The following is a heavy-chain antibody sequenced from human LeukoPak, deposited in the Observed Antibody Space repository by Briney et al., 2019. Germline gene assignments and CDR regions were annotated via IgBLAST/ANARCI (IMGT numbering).Heavy chain of an antibody. CDR2: IRASGDRT. Sequence: GGSLRLSCVVSGFTFINYGMSWVRQAPGKGLEWVSTIRASGDRTYYAESVKGRFTISRDNAKNSLYLQMNSLRAEDTAVYYCARDSRPFYCSSTSCYGPYYYYGMDVWGQGTTVTVSS. J-gene: IGHJ6*02. D-gene: IGHD2-2*01. CDR1: GFTFINYG. CDR3: ARDSRPFYCSSTSCYGPYYYYGMDV. V-gene: IGHV3-21*01.